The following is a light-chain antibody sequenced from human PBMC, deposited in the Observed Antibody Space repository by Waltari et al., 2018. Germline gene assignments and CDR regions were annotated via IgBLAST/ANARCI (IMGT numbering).Light chain of an antibody. V-gene: IGLV1-47*01. CDR2: RNN. CDR1: SSNIGSNY. Sequence: QSVLTQPPSASGTPGQRVTISCSGSSSNIGSNYVYWYQQLPGTAPKRLIYRNNQRPSGVPDRFSGSKSGTSASRAISGRRSEDEADYYCAAWDDSLSGVVFGGGTKLTVL. CDR3: AAWDDSLSGVV. J-gene: IGLJ2*01.